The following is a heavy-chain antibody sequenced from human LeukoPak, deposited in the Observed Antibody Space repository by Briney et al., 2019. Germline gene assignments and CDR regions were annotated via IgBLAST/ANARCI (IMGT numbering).Heavy chain of an antibody. V-gene: IGHV4-59*01. CDR2: IYYSGST. CDR3: ARVSSSWPHYYFDY. Sequence: SETLSLTCSVSGGSINSYYWSWIRQPPGKGLEWIGYIYYSGSTNYNPSLKSRVTISIDTSKNQFSLKLNSVTAADTAVYYCARVSSSWPHYYFDYWGQGTRVTASS. J-gene: IGHJ4*02. CDR1: GGSINSYY. D-gene: IGHD6-13*01.